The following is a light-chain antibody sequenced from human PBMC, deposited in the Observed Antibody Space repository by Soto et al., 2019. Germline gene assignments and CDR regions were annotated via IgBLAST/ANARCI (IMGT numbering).Light chain of an antibody. CDR1: SSEIGSYNL. J-gene: IGLJ3*02. Sequence: QSALTQPASVSGPPGQSITIPCTGTSSEIGSYNLVTWYQQHPGQAPKLLIYEVNKRPSAVSNRFSASKSGSTASLTISGLQLEDEADYYCCSYAGGGTWVFGGGTKLTVL. V-gene: IGLV2-23*02. CDR2: EVN. CDR3: CSYAGGGTWV.